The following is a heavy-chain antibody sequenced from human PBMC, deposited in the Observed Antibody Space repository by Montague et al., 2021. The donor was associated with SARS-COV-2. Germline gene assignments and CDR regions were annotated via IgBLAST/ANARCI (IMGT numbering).Heavy chain of an antibody. CDR1: GSSVRSYY. CDR2: IYDSRST. D-gene: IGHD4-17*01. V-gene: IGHV4-59*02. Sequence: SETLSLTCIVSGSSVRSYYWSWIRQPPGKGLEWTGYIYDSRSTNYNPSLKSRVTISVDTSKNQFSLKLSSVTAADTAVYYCARENTVTTFGGPYYIDSWGQGTLVTVSA. CDR3: ARENTVTTFGGPYYIDS. J-gene: IGHJ4*02.